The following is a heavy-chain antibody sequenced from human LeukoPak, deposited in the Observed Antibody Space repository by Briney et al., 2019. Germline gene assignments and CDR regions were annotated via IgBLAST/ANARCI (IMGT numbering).Heavy chain of an antibody. CDR2: IYYSGST. Sequence: SETLSLTCTVSGGSISSYYWSWIRQPPGKGLEWIGYIYYSGSTNYNPSLKSRVTISVDTSKNQFSLKLSSVTAADTAVYYCARHPDIITMVRGVSDWFDPWGQGTLVTVSS. V-gene: IGHV4-59*08. CDR1: GGSISSYY. CDR3: ARHPDIITMVRGVSDWFDP. J-gene: IGHJ5*02. D-gene: IGHD3-10*01.